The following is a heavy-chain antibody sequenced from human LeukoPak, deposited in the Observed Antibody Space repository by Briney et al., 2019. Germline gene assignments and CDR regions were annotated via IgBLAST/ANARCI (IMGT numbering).Heavy chain of an antibody. Sequence: PGGSLRLSYAASGFTFSDYSMNWVRQAPGKGLEWVSAISSSSSYIYYADSVKGRFTISRDNAKNSLYLQMNSLRGEDTAVYYCARENGDAFDIWGQGTMVTVSS. CDR3: ARENGDAFDI. J-gene: IGHJ3*02. V-gene: IGHV3-21*04. CDR1: GFTFSDYS. CDR2: ISSSSSYI.